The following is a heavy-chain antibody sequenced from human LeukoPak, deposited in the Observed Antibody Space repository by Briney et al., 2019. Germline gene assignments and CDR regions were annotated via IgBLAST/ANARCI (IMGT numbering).Heavy chain of an antibody. J-gene: IGHJ4*02. V-gene: IGHV4-38-2*02. CDR2: IYHNAST. Sequence: SETLSLNCTVSSYSISSGYHWGWIRQPPGEGLEWIGTIYHNASTYYNPPLRSPITISVDTSTTQLSLRLRSVTAADTAVYYCARDWLELKSYFDYWGQGTLVTVSS. CDR3: ARDWLELKSYFDY. D-gene: IGHD1-26*01. CDR1: SYSISSGYH.